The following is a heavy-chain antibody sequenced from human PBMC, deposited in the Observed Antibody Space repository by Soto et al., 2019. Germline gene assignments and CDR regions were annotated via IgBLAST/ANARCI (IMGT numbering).Heavy chain of an antibody. Sequence: GASVKVSCKASGYTFTSYGISWVRQAPGQGLEWMGWISAYNGNTNYAQKLQGRVTMTTDTSTSTAYMELRSLRSDDTAVYYCARGLGEGNYYDSRVPVDAFDIWGQGTMVTVSS. CDR3: ARGLGEGNYYDSRVPVDAFDI. CDR2: ISAYNGNT. J-gene: IGHJ3*02. V-gene: IGHV1-18*01. CDR1: GYTFTSYG. D-gene: IGHD3-22*01.